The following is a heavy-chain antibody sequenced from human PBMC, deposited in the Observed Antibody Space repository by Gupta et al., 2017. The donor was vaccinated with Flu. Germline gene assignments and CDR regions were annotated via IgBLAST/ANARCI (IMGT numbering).Heavy chain of an antibody. J-gene: IGHJ6*03. CDR3: AKYVPWTASCPYYCYYMDV. Sequence: QMQLAESGGGVVQSGTSLSFSCAAPGSTSGRYGMHWVRQAPGKGLEWIADIASDGSHKDYADSVRGRFTIARDNSKNTLSLEMDSLRVEDTAVYYCAKYVPWTASCPYYCYYMDVWGKGTTVTVSS. CDR1: GSTSGRYG. V-gene: IGHV3-30*18. D-gene: IGHD2-2*01. CDR2: IASDGSHK.